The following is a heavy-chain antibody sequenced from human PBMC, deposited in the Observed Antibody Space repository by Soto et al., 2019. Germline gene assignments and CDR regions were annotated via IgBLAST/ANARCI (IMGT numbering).Heavy chain of an antibody. J-gene: IGHJ4*02. Sequence: EVQLVESGGGPVKPGGSLRLSCAASGFAFNTYSMSWVRQAPGKGLEWVAFITRSSSYIYYADSVRGRFTLSRDNAKNSLYPQMNSLRAEDTAIYYCARDDGWLILDYWGQGTLVTVSS. V-gene: IGHV3-21*06. CDR1: GFAFNTYS. CDR3: ARDDGWLILDY. CDR2: ITRSSSYI. D-gene: IGHD6-19*01.